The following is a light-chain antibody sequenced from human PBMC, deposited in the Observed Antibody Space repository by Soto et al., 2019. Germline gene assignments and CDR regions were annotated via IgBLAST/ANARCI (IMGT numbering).Light chain of an antibody. Sequence: QSVLTQPASVSGSPGQSITISCTGTSSDVGNYNLVSWYQQHPGKAPKLMIYDVSKRPTGVSNRFSGSKSGNTASLTISCLQAEDEADYCCCSYAGDSYVFGTGTKVTVL. CDR3: CSYAGDSYV. CDR1: SSDVGNYNL. CDR2: DVS. V-gene: IGLV2-23*02. J-gene: IGLJ1*01.